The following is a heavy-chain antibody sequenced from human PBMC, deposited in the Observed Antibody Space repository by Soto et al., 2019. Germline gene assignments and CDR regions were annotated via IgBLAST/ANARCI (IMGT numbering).Heavy chain of an antibody. J-gene: IGHJ3*01. V-gene: IGHV4-4*07. CDR2: IYTSGST. CDR3: ARHPHDFGGYTVFYV. Sequence: SETGSRTFTVTGVYISDYYWSWIRQPAGKVLEWIGRIYTSGSTNYNPSLKSRVTMSVDTSKNKVSLNLNSVTAEDTAVYYCARHPHDFGGYTVFYVWGHGTLVTVSS. CDR1: GVYISDYY. D-gene: IGHD5-18*01.